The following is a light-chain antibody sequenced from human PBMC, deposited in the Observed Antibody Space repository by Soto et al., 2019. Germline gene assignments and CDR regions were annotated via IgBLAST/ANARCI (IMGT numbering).Light chain of an antibody. CDR3: TSWTTSTTKV. J-gene: IGLJ2*01. V-gene: IGLV2-14*03. Sequence: QSALTQPASVSGSPGQSITISCTGTSSDIGAYNFVSWYQQHPGKAPKLMLYDVNIRPSGVSNRFSGSKSGNTASLTISGLQSEDEADYYCTSWTTSTTKVFGEGTKLTVL. CDR2: DVN. CDR1: SSDIGAYNF.